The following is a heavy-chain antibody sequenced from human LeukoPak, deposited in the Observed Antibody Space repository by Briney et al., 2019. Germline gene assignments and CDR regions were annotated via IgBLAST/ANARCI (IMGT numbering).Heavy chain of an antibody. CDR1: GGSFSGYY. D-gene: IGHD5-24*01. Sequence: PSETLSLTCAVYGGSFSGYYWSWIRQPPGKGLEWIGEINHSGSTNYNPSLKSRVTISVDTSKNQFSLKLSSVTAADTAVYYCAAIGMAYYYYGMDVWGQGTTVTVSS. J-gene: IGHJ6*02. CDR2: INHSGST. V-gene: IGHV4-34*01. CDR3: AAIGMAYYYYGMDV.